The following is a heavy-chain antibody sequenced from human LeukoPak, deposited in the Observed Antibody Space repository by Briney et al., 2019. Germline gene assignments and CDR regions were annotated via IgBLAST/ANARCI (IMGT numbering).Heavy chain of an antibody. V-gene: IGHV4-59*08. CDR3: ARHIDGYIHFDY. J-gene: IGHJ4*02. Sequence: SETLSLTCTASGGSISSYYWSWIRQPPGKGLEWIGYIYDSGSTNYNPSLKSRVTISVDTSKNQFSLKLSSVTAADTAVYYCARHIDGYIHFDYWGQGTLVTVSS. CDR2: IYDSGST. D-gene: IGHD5-24*01. CDR1: GGSISSYY.